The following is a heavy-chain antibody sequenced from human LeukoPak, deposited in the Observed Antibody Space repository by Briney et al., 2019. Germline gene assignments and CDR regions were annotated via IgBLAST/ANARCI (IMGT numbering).Heavy chain of an antibody. D-gene: IGHD3-9*01. CDR1: GYTFTSYG. Sequence: ASVKVSCKASGYTFTSYGISWVRQAPGQGLEWMGWISAYNGNTNYAQKLQGRVTMTTDTSTSTAYMELRSLRSDDTAVYYCARDPSYYDILTGYSRPNSFDYWGQGTLVTVSS. V-gene: IGHV1-18*01. CDR3: ARDPSYYDILTGYSRPNSFDY. CDR2: ISAYNGNT. J-gene: IGHJ4*02.